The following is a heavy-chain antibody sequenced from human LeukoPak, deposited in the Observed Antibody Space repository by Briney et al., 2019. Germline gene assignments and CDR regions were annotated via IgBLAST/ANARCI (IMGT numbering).Heavy chain of an antibody. CDR2: INHSGST. J-gene: IGHJ3*02. CDR3: ARLPSRMNLNYYGSVKGI. V-gene: IGHV4-34*01. Sequence: SETLSLTCAVYGGSFSGYYWSWIRQPPGKGLEWIGEINHSGSTNYNPSLKSRVTISVDTPKNQFSLKLSSVTAADTAVYYCARLPSRMNLNYYGSVKGIWGQGTMVTVSS. D-gene: IGHD3-10*01. CDR1: GGSFSGYY.